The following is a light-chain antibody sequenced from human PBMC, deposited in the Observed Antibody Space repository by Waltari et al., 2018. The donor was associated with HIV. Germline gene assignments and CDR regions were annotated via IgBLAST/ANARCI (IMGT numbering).Light chain of an antibody. CDR3: QQYGSSPIT. V-gene: IGKV3-20*01. CDR2: GAI. J-gene: IGKJ4*01. Sequence: EVVLTQYPGNLSLSTGERATFFCRASQSVSNSYLAWYQQKPGQAPRLLMYGAINRAAGTPDRFIGSASGSGTDFTLTISRLEPEDFAVYHCQQYGSSPITFGGGTKVEIK. CDR1: QSVSNSY.